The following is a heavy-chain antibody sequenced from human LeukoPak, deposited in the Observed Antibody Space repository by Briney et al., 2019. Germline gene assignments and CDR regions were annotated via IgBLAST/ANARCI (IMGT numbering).Heavy chain of an antibody. CDR2: IHYSGST. Sequence: SETLSLTCTVSGGSISGYYWSWIRQPPGKGPEWIGYIHYSGSTNYNPSLKSRLTILLDTSKNQFALKLNSVTAADTAVYYCVRDFIAAASGAFDIWGQGTTVTVSS. J-gene: IGHJ3*02. CDR1: GGSISGYY. V-gene: IGHV4-59*01. D-gene: IGHD6-13*01. CDR3: VRDFIAAASGAFDI.